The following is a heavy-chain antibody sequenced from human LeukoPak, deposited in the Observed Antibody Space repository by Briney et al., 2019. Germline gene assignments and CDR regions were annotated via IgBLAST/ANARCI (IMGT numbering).Heavy chain of an antibody. V-gene: IGHV4-34*01. CDR1: GGSFSGYY. Sequence: PSETLSLTCAVYGGSFSGYYWSWIRQPPGKGLEWIGEINHSGSTNYNPSLKSRVTISVGTSKNQFSLKLSSVTAADTAVYYCARDVRLPQGHWGQGTLVTVSS. D-gene: IGHD6-25*01. CDR3: ARDVRLPQGH. J-gene: IGHJ4*02. CDR2: INHSGST.